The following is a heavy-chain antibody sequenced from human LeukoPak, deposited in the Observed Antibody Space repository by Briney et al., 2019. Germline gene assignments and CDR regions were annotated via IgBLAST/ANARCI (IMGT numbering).Heavy chain of an antibody. CDR3: ARVVTRSSSWSPLDY. J-gene: IGHJ4*02. CDR1: GYTLTELS. V-gene: IGHV1-24*01. D-gene: IGHD6-13*01. CDR2: FDPEDGET. Sequence: ASVKVSCTVSGYTLTELSMHWVRQAPGKGLEWMGGFDPEDGETIYAQKFQGRVTMTEDTSTDTAYMELSSLRSEDTAVYYCARVVTRSSSWSPLDYWGQGTLVTVSS.